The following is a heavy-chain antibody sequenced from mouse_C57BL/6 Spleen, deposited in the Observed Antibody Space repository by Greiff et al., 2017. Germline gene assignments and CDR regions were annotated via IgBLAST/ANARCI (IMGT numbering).Heavy chain of an antibody. CDR1: GYAFSSYW. D-gene: IGHD3-2*01. Sequence: VKLQESGAELVKPGASVKISCKASGYAFSSYWMNWVKQRPGKGLEWIGQIYPGDGDTNYNGKFKGKATLTADKSSSTAYMQLSSLTSEDSAVYFCARGDSPWFAYWGQGTLVTVSA. J-gene: IGHJ3*01. V-gene: IGHV1-80*01. CDR2: IYPGDGDT. CDR3: ARGDSPWFAY.